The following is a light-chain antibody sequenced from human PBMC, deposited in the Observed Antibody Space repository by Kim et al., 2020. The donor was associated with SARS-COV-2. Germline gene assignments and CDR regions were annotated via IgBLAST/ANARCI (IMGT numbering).Light chain of an antibody. Sequence: QSALTQPRSVSGSPGQSVTISCTGTSSDVGGYNYVSWYQQHPGKAPKLMIYDVSKRPSGVPDRFSGSKSGNTASLTISGLQSEDEADYYCCSYAGSVVFGGGNQLTVL. CDR1: SSDVGGYNY. J-gene: IGLJ2*01. V-gene: IGLV2-11*01. CDR3: CSYAGSVV. CDR2: DVS.